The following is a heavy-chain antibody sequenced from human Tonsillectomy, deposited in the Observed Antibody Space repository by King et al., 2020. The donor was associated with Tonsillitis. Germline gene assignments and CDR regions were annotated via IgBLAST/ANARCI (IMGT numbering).Heavy chain of an antibody. J-gene: IGHJ2*01. CDR3: ARDAGDDWYFDL. V-gene: IGHV3-53*02. D-gene: IGHD7-27*01. CDR2: IYIGGST. Sequence: VQLVETGGGLIQPGGSLRLSCAASGFTVSSNYMSLVRQAPGKVLVWVSVIYIGGSTYYADSVKGRFTISRDNSKNTLYLQMNSLRAEDTAVYYCARDAGDDWYFDLRGRGTLVTVSS. CDR1: GFTVSSNY.